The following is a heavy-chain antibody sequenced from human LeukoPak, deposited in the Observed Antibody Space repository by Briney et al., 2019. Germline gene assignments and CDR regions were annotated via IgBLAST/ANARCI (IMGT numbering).Heavy chain of an antibody. CDR2: IYSSGST. CDR3: ARRVGWPTTTYYYMDV. J-gene: IGHJ6*03. D-gene: IGHD6-19*01. Sequence: SETLSLTCSVSGGSISDFYWSWIRQSPGQGLEYIAYIYSSGSTNYNPSLKSRVTISIDTSRNTFSLKMTSVTAADTAVYYCARRVGWPTTTYYYMDVWGRGTTVTIS. CDR1: GGSISDFY. V-gene: IGHV4-59*01.